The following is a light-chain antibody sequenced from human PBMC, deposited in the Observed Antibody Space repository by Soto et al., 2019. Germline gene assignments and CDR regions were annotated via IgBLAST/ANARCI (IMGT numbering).Light chain of an antibody. CDR1: SGHSSYA. CDR2: LNSDGSH. Sequence: QPVLTQSPSASASLGASVKLTCTLSSGHSSYAIAWHQQQPEKGPRYLMKLNSDGSHSKGDGIPDRFSGSNSGAERYLTISSLQSEDEADYYCQTWGTGIVVFGGGTKRPS. CDR3: QTWGTGIVV. J-gene: IGLJ2*01. V-gene: IGLV4-69*01.